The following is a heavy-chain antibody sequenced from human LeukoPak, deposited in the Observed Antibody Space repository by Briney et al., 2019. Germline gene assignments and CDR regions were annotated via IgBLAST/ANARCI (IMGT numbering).Heavy chain of an antibody. Sequence: GGSLRLSCAASGFTFSSFEMNWVRQAPGKGLEWVSYISTSGSTTYYADSVKGRFTISRDNAKDSLYLQMNSLRDEDTAVYYCAKGPSPRGYSPPFDYWGQGTLVTVSS. D-gene: IGHD5-18*01. CDR2: ISTSGSTT. CDR1: GFTFSSFE. CDR3: AKGPSPRGYSPPFDY. J-gene: IGHJ4*02. V-gene: IGHV3-48*03.